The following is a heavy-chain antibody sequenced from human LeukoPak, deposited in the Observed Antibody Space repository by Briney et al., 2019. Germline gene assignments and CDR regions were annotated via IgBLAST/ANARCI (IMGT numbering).Heavy chain of an antibody. CDR2: INPNSGGT. Sequence: GASVKVSCKASGYTFTGYYMQWLRQAPGRGLEWMGWINPNSGGTNYAQKFQGRVTMTRDTSISTAYMELSRLRSDDTAVYHCARGGFSIEYYYYYMDVWGKGTTVTVSS. D-gene: IGHD3-3*02. CDR3: ARGGFSIEYYYYYMDV. CDR1: GYTFTGYY. V-gene: IGHV1-2*02. J-gene: IGHJ6*03.